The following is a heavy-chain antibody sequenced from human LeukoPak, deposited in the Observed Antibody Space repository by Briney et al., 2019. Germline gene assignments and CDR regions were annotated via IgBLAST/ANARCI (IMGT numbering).Heavy chain of an antibody. CDR2: INHSGST. CDR1: GGSFSGYY. V-gene: IGHV4-34*01. CDR3: ARVPYGSARRPADY. J-gene: IGHJ4*02. D-gene: IGHD6-25*01. Sequence: PSETLSLTCAVYGGSFSGYYWSWIRQPPGKGLEWIGEINHSGSTNYNPSLKSRVTISVDTSKNQFSLKLSCVTAADTAVYYCARVPYGSARRPADYWGQGTLVTVSS.